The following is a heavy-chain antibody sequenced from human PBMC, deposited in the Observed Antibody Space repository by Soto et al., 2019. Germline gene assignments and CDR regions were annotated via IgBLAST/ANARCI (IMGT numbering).Heavy chain of an antibody. D-gene: IGHD6-13*01. V-gene: IGHV3-23*01. Sequence: EVQLLESGGGLVQPGGSLRLSCAASGFTFSSYAMSWVRQAPGKGLEWVSAISGSGGSTYYADSVKGRFTISRDNSKNTLYLQMNSLRAEDTAVYYCAKVTRYSSSWPPNQNWFDPWGQGTLVTVSS. CDR1: GFTFSSYA. CDR3: AKVTRYSSSWPPNQNWFDP. J-gene: IGHJ5*02. CDR2: ISGSGGST.